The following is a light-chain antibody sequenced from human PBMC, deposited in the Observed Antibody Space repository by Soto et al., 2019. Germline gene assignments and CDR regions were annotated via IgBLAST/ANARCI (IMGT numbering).Light chain of an antibody. CDR3: QQSGSSPYT. J-gene: IGKJ2*01. CDR1: QSVSSF. V-gene: IGKV3D-20*01. CDR2: DAS. Sequence: EIVLTQSPVTLSLSPGERATLSCGASQSVSSFLAWYQHKPGLAPRLLIYDASRRATGIPDRFSGSGSGTDFTLTISRLEPEDFAVYYCQQSGSSPYTFGQGTKLEIK.